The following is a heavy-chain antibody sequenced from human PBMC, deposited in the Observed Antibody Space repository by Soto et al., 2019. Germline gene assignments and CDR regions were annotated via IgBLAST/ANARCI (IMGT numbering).Heavy chain of an antibody. Sequence: GGSLRLSCAASGFTFSSYAMSWVRQAPGKGLEWVSAISGSGGSTYYADSVKGRFTISRDNSKNTLYLQMNSLRAEDTAVYYCAKDRRYSSGWHEHYFDYWGQGTLVTSPQ. CDR2: ISGSGGST. V-gene: IGHV3-23*01. CDR1: GFTFSSYA. CDR3: AKDRRYSSGWHEHYFDY. J-gene: IGHJ4*02. D-gene: IGHD6-19*01.